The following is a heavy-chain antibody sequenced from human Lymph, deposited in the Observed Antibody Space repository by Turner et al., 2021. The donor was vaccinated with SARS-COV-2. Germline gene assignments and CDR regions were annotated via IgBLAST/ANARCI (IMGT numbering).Heavy chain of an antibody. D-gene: IGHD1-26*01. Sequence: QVQLVQSGAEVKKPGSSVKVSCKASGGTFSTYVISWVRQAPGQGLEWMGGISPILGIANYAQKFQVRVTITADKSTSTAYMELSSLRSEDTAVYHCARRHSGNYDAFDIWGQGTMVTVSS. V-gene: IGHV1-69*10. J-gene: IGHJ3*02. CDR2: ISPILGIA. CDR1: GGTFSTYV. CDR3: ARRHSGNYDAFDI.